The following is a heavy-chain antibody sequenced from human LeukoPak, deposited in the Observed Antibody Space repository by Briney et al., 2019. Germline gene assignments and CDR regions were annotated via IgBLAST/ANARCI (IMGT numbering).Heavy chain of an antibody. CDR2: IYTSGST. D-gene: IGHD6-13*01. J-gene: IGHJ5*02. V-gene: IGHV4-4*09. Sequence: SETLSLTCSVWGGSISSYYGSGIRQPRGKGLEWIGYIYTSGSTNYNPSLKSRVTIPVDTSKNQLPPKLSSVTAADTAVYHWASLGSSWYGGWFDPWGQGTLVTVSS. CDR1: GGSISSYY. CDR3: ASLGSSWYGGWFDP.